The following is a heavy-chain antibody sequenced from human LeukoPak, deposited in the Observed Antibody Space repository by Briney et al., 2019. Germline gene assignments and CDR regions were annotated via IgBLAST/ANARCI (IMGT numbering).Heavy chain of an antibody. CDR3: ARSKEIDNGPFDI. CDR2: ISSSRRTI. V-gene: IGHV3-48*01. J-gene: IGHJ3*02. Sequence: PGGSLRLSCAASGFTFSSYSMNWVRQAPGKGLEWLSYISSSRRTIYYADSVKGRFTISRDNAKNSLYLDLNSLRAEDTAIYYCARSKEIDNGPFDIWGQGTMVTVSS. CDR1: GFTFSSYS. D-gene: IGHD4/OR15-4a*01.